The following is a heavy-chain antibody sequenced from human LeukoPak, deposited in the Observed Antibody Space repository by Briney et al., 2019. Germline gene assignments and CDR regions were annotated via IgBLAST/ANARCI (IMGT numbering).Heavy chain of an antibody. V-gene: IGHV3-23*01. D-gene: IGHD6-6*01. CDR2: ITGTTGST. J-gene: IGHJ4*02. CDR1: GFTFSNYA. Sequence: PGGSLRLSCAASGFTFSNYAMSWVRQAPGKGLEWVSAITGTTGSTYYADPVKGRFTISRDNSKNTLYLQMNSLRAEDTAVYYCAKDSSSSGYWGQGTLVTVSS. CDR3: AKDSSSSGY.